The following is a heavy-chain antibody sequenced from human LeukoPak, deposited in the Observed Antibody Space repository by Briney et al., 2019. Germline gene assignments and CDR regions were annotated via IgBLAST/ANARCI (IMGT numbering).Heavy chain of an antibody. CDR1: EFTFVRYA. V-gene: IGHV3-48*04. CDR2: ISSSSFKI. CDR3: ARALSADSGWYYFDS. J-gene: IGHJ4*02. D-gene: IGHD6-19*01. Sequence: PGGSLRLSCAASEFTFVRYAMNWVRQAPGKGLEWVSYISSSSFKIGYADSVKGRFTISRDNSKNTLFLQMSSLRAEDTAVYYCARALSADSGWYYFDSWGQGTLVTVSS.